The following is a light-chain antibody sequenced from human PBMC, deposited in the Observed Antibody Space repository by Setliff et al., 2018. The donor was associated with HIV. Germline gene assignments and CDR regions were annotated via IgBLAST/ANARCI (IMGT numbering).Light chain of an antibody. CDR3: QQYYNTPT. CDR2: WAS. V-gene: IGKV4-1*01. J-gene: IGKJ5*01. CDR1: QSVLYSSNNKNS. Sequence: DIVMTQSPDSLAVSLGERATINCKSSQSVLYSSNNKNSLAWYQHKAGQPPKLLIYWASTRESGVPDRFSGSGSGTDFTLTISSLQAEDVAIYYCQQYYNTPTFGQGTRLE.